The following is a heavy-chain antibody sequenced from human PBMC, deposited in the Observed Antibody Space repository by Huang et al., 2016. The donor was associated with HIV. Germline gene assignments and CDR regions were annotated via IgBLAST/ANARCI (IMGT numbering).Heavy chain of an antibody. Sequence: QVQLVQSGAEVKNPGASVRVSCKASGYTFTDSNIHWVRQAPGQGLELMGWINTKRGGTSYAQRFQGRITMTRDTTISTVHMDRRRIQSDDTAVYFCARDWSFGSSTSPADWGQGTLVTVSS. V-gene: IGHV1-2*02. J-gene: IGHJ4*02. D-gene: IGHD6-6*01. CDR3: ARDWSFGSSTSPAD. CDR1: GYTFTDSN. CDR2: INTKRGGT.